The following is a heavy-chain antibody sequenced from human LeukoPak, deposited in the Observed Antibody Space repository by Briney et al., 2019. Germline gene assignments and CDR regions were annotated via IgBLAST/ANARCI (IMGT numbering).Heavy chain of an antibody. CDR2: ISAYNGNT. D-gene: IGHD3-22*01. J-gene: IGHJ4*02. CDR3: ARVSSSDSSGLAFDY. V-gene: IGHV1-18*01. CDR1: GYTFTSYG. Sequence: GASVKVSCKASGYTFTSYGISWVRQAPGQGLEWMGWISAYNGNTNYAQKLQGRVTMTTDTSTSTAYMELRSLRSDDTAVYYCARVSSSDSSGLAFDYWGQGTLVTVSS.